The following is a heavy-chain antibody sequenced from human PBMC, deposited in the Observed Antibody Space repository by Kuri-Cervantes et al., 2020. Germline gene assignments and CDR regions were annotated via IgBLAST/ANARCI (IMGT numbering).Heavy chain of an antibody. Sequence: GESLKISCAASGFTFSSYSMNWVRQAPGKGLEWVSSISSSSSYIYYAGSVKGRFTISRDNAKNSLYLQMNSLRAEDTAVYYCAKDPSRWLQLMGRGWDYYYYYGMDVWGQGTTVTVSS. D-gene: IGHD5-24*01. CDR2: ISSSSSYI. CDR1: GFTFSSYS. V-gene: IGHV3-21*01. CDR3: AKDPSRWLQLMGRGWDYYYYYGMDV. J-gene: IGHJ6*02.